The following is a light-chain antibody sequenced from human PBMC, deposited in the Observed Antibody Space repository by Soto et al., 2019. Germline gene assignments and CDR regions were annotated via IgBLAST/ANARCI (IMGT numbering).Light chain of an antibody. J-gene: IGKJ4*01. V-gene: IGKV1-12*01. CDR2: GPS. Sequence: DIQMTQSPSSVSASVGDRVTITCRASQDIGTWLAWYQQKPGKAPKLLIFGPSRLHSGVPSRFSGSGSGTDFTLTISSLQPEDFATYYCQQYYEFPLTFGGGTKVDIK. CDR3: QQYYEFPLT. CDR1: QDIGTW.